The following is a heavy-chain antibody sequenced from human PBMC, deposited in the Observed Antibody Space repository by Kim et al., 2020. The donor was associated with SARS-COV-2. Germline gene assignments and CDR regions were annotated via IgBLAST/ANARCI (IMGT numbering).Heavy chain of an antibody. Sequence: YAASVKGRFTFSRDDSKYTAYLQMNSLETEDTAVYYCTRYGNSSLYYMDVWGKGTTVTVSS. CDR3: TRYGNSSLYYMDV. D-gene: IGHD6-6*01. V-gene: IGHV3-73*01. J-gene: IGHJ6*03.